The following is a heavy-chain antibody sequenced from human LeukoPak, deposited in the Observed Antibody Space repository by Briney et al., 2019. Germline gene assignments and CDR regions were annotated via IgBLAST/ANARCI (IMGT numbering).Heavy chain of an antibody. CDR3: AREVRIDPGWFDP. CDR2: IYYSGST. V-gene: IGHV4-59*11. D-gene: IGHD2-15*01. CDR1: GGSISSHY. J-gene: IGHJ5*02. Sequence: SETLSLTCTVSGGSISSHYWSWIRQPPGQGLEWIGYIYYSGSTNYNPSLKSRVTISVDTSKNQFSLKLSSVTAADTAVYYCAREVRIDPGWFDPWGQGTLVTVSS.